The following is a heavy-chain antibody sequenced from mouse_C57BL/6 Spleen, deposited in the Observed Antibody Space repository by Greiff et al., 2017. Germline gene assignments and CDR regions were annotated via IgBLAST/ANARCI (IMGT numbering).Heavy chain of an antibody. CDR2: INPSSGYT. Sequence: VQLQQSGAELAKPGASVKLSCKASGYTFTSYWMHWVKQRPGQGLEWIGYINPSSGYTKYNQKFKSKATLTVDKSSSTAYMQLSSLTSEDSAVYYCARALMDYWGQGTSVTVSS. J-gene: IGHJ4*01. CDR3: ARALMDY. V-gene: IGHV1-7*01. CDR1: GYTFTSYW.